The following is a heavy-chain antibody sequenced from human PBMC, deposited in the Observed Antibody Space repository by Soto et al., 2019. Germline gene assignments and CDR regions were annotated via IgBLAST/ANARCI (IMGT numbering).Heavy chain of an antibody. D-gene: IGHD3-10*01. CDR3: ARGRYYGSGSYPDY. V-gene: IGHV4-59*01. J-gene: IGHJ4*02. CDR1: GGSISSYY. Sequence: SETLSLTCTVSGGSISSYYWSWIRQPPGKGLEWIGYIYYSGSTNYNPSLKSRVTISVDTSKNQFSLKLGSVTAADTAVYYCARGRYYGSGSYPDYWGQGTLVTVSS. CDR2: IYYSGST.